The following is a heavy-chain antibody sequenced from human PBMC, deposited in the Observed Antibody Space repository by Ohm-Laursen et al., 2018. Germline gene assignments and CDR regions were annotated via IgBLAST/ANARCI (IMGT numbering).Heavy chain of an antibody. CDR2: ISWNSATI. CDR1: GVTFTDSS. D-gene: IGHD1-14*01. V-gene: IGHV3-9*01. CDR3: VKRVARKPGWYFDL. J-gene: IGHJ2*01. Sequence: SLRLSCAASGVTFTDSSMHWVRQAPGKGLEWVSGISWNSATIIYADSVTGRFAISRDNAKKSLFLQMNGLRAEDTALYFCVKRVARKPGWYFDLWGRGTLVTVSS.